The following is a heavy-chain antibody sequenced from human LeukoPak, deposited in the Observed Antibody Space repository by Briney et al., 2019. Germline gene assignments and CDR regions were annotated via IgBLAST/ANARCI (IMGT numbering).Heavy chain of an antibody. D-gene: IGHD2-2*01. J-gene: IGHJ4*02. V-gene: IGHV1-8*03. CDR2: MNPNSGNT. CDR3: ARGRRRRDIVVVPATWPMGY. CDR1: GYTFTSYD. Sequence: GASVKVSCKASGYTFTSYDINWVRQATGQGLEWMGWMNPNSGNTGYAQKFQGRVTITRNTSISTAYMELSSLRSEDTAVYYCARGRRRRDIVVVPATWPMGYWGQGTPGHRLL.